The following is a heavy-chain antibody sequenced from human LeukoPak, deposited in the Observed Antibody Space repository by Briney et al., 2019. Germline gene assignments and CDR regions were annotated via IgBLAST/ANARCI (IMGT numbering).Heavy chain of an antibody. CDR1: GVTFSKYA. V-gene: IGHV3-64D*06. Sequence: GGSLRLSCAVSGVTFSKYAVHWIRQAPGKGLEFVSAITTTGGSTYYADSVKGRFTIFRDNSKNTLYLQMSSLRPEDTAVYYCLNGGRLRYGYHGWGQGTLVTVSS. D-gene: IGHD5-24*01. CDR2: ITTTGGST. J-gene: IGHJ4*02. CDR3: LNGGRLRYGYHG.